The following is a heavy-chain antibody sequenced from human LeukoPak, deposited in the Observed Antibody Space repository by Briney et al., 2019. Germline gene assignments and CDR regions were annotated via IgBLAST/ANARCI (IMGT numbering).Heavy chain of an antibody. V-gene: IGHV3-49*03. D-gene: IGHD6-19*01. Sequence: GGSLRLSCTASGFTFGDYAMSWFRQAPGKGLEWVGFIRIKPYGGTTEYAASLKGRFTISRDDSKSIAYLQMNSLKTEDTAVYYCTRGGSGWYLFDYWGQGTLVTVSS. CDR2: IRIKPYGGTT. J-gene: IGHJ4*02. CDR1: GFTFGDYA. CDR3: TRGGSGWYLFDY.